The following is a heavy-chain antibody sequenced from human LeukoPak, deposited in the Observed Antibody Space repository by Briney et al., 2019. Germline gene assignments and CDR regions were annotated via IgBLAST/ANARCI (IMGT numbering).Heavy chain of an antibody. Sequence: AGGSPRLSCAASGFTFSTYSMNWVRQAPGKGLEWVSSISSGSSFIYYADSVKGRFTISRDNAKNSLFLQMNSLRAEDTAVYYCARESSGFFYWGQGTLVTVSS. V-gene: IGHV3-21*01. CDR3: ARESSGFFY. CDR2: ISSGSSFI. CDR1: GFTFSTYS. D-gene: IGHD3-22*01. J-gene: IGHJ4*02.